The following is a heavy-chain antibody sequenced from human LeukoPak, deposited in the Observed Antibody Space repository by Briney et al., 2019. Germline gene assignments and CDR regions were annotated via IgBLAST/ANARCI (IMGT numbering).Heavy chain of an antibody. Sequence: GGSLRLSCAAPGFPFTSYAMSWVRQAPGKGLQWISTISVSGSTYFADSVKGRFTISRDNSKNTLSLEMNSLRAEDTAVYYCAGGGFCSSISCYHWGQGTLVTVSS. D-gene: IGHD2-2*01. CDR2: ISVSGST. V-gene: IGHV3-23*01. J-gene: IGHJ4*02. CDR1: GFPFTSYA. CDR3: AGGGFCSSISCYH.